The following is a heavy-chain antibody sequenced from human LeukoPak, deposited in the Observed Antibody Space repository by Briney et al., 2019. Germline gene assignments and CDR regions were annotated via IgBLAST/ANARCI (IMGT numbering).Heavy chain of an antibody. CDR2: ISGSGGST. CDR3: AKVQQSSTGFDY. V-gene: IGHV3-23*01. D-gene: IGHD2-2*01. CDR1: GFTFSSYW. Sequence: GGSLRLSCAASGFTFSSYWMGWVRQAPGEGLEWVSAISGSGGSTYYADSVKGRFTISRDNSKNTLYLQMNSLRAEDTAVYYCAKVQQSSTGFDYWGQGTLVTVSS. J-gene: IGHJ4*02.